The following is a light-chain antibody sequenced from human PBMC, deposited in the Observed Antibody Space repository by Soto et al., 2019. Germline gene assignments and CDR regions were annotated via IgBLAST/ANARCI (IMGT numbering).Light chain of an antibody. CDR1: QGISSA. Sequence: AIQLTQSPSSLSASVGDRVTITCRASQGISSALAWYQQKPGKAPKLLIYDASSLESGVPSRFSGSESGTHFTHTISILQPEDFATYYCQHFNSYLSLSCGGGTKVEIK. CDR2: DAS. CDR3: QHFNSYLSLS. J-gene: IGKJ4*01. V-gene: IGKV1-13*02.